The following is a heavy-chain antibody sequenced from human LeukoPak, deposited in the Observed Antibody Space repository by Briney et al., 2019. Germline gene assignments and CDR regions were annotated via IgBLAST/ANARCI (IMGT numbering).Heavy chain of an antibody. V-gene: IGHV3-23*01. CDR2: ISESGAGI. D-gene: IGHD2-15*01. CDR3: SAGSYYFDY. Sequence: GGSLRLSCAASGFTFSRFAMNWVRQAPGKGLEWVSGISESGAGIYYADSVRGRFTISRDNSKNSLYLQMNSLRAEDTAVYYCSAGSYYFDYWGQGTLATVSS. CDR1: GFTFSRFA. J-gene: IGHJ4*02.